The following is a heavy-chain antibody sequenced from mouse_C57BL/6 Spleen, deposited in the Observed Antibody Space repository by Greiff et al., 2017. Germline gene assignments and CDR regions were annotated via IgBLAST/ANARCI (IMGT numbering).Heavy chain of an antibody. CDR2: ISYDGSN. CDR3: ARRDNYFDY. Sequence: EVKLMESGPGLVKPSQSLSLTCSVTGYSITSGYYWNWIRQFPGNKLEWMGYISYDGSNNYNPSLKNRISITRDTSKNQFFLKLNSVTTEDTATYYCARRDNYFDYWGQGTTLTVSS. V-gene: IGHV3-6*01. J-gene: IGHJ2*01. CDR1: GYSITSGYY.